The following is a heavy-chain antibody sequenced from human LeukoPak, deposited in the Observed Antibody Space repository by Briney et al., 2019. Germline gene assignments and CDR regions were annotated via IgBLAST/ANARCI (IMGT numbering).Heavy chain of an antibody. CDR3: ARQGGQWPSYYYGMDV. V-gene: IGHV4-59*08. D-gene: IGHD6-19*01. CDR1: GDSISSYY. CDR2: VYYSGTT. Sequence: SETLSLTCTVSGDSISSYYWSWIRQPPGKGLEWIGYVYYSGTTGYNPSLKSRVTISVHTSKNQFSLKLNSVTAADTAVYYCARQGGQWPSYYYGMDVWGQGTTVTVSS. J-gene: IGHJ6*02.